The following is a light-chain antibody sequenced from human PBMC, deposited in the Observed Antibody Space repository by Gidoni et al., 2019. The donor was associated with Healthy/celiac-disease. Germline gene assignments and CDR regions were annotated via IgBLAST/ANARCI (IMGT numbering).Light chain of an antibody. CDR3: QQYDNVPRT. Sequence: DIQMTQSPSSLSASVGDRVTITCQASQDISNYLNWYQQKAGKAPKLLIYDASNSETGVPSRFSGSGSGTDFTFTISSLQPEDIATYYCQQYDNVPRTFGGGTKVEIK. CDR1: QDISNY. J-gene: IGKJ4*01. CDR2: DAS. V-gene: IGKV1-33*01.